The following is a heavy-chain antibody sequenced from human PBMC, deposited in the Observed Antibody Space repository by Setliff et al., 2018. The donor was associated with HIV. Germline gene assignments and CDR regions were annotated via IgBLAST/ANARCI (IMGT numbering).Heavy chain of an antibody. CDR2: IYYSGST. J-gene: IGHJ4*02. V-gene: IGHV4-39*01. CDR1: GGSISRSSYH. D-gene: IGHD2-15*01. CDR3: ARHPPYCSGGSCYRGRGYYFDY. Sequence: SETLSLTCTVSGGSISRSSYHWGWIRQPPGKGLEWIGSIYYSGSTYYNPSLKSRVTISGDTSKNQFSLTLNSVTAADTAMYYCARHPPYCSGGSCYRGRGYYFDYWGQGTLVTVS.